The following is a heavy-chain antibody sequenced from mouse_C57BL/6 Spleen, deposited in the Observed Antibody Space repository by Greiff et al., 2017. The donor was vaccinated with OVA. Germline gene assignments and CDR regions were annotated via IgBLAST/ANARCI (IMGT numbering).Heavy chain of an antibody. CDR1: GFSLSTFGMG. CDR3: ARAYYGSSYGGYFDV. CDR2: IWWDDDK. Sequence: QVTLKESGPGILQPSQTLSLTCSFSGFSLSTFGMGVGWIRQPSGKGLEWLAPIWWDDDKYYNPALKSRLTISKDTSKNQVFLKIANVDTADTATYYCARAYYGSSYGGYFDVWGTGTTVTVSS. D-gene: IGHD1-1*01. V-gene: IGHV8-8*01. J-gene: IGHJ1*03.